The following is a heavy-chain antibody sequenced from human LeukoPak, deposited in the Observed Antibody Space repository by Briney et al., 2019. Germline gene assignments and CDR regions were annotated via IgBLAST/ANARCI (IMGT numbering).Heavy chain of an antibody. J-gene: IGHJ6*02. CDR2: INHSGST. Sequence: SETLSLTCAVYGGSFSGYYWSWIRQPPGKGLEWIGEINHSGSTNYNPSLKSRVTISVDTPKNQFSLKLSSVTAADTAVYYCARQGVIGYYYGMDVWGQGTTVTVSS. CDR3: ARQGVIGYYYGMDV. CDR1: GGSFSGYY. D-gene: IGHD3-16*02. V-gene: IGHV4-34*01.